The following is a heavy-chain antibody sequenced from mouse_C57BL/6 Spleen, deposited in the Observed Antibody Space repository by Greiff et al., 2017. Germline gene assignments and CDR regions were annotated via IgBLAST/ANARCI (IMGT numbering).Heavy chain of an antibody. J-gene: IGHJ2*01. D-gene: IGHD3-2*02. V-gene: IGHV1-54*01. CDR1: GYAFTNYL. CDR3: ASSSGSYYFDY. Sequence: VKLMESGAELVRPGPSVKVSCKASGYAFTNYLLEWVKQRPGQGLERIGVINPGSGGTNYNEKFKGKETLTADKSSSTAYMQLSSLTSEDSAVYFCASSSGSYYFDYWGQGTTLTVSS. CDR2: INPGSGGT.